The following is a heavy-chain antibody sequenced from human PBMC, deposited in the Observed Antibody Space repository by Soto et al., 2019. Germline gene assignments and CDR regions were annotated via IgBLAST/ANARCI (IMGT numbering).Heavy chain of an antibody. CDR2: IYPRDSET. Sequence: VQLVQSGVEVKKPGESLKISCQASGYTFTGYWIGWVRQRPGKGLEWMGIIYPRDSETKYSPSFQGQVTISADTSISTAYLQWTRLAASDTAMYYCARHLEVQFHGRNPFWYGLDVWGQGTTVTVSS. V-gene: IGHV5-51*01. CDR3: ARHLEVQFHGRNPFWYGLDV. J-gene: IGHJ6*02. D-gene: IGHD6-13*01. CDR1: GYTFTGYW.